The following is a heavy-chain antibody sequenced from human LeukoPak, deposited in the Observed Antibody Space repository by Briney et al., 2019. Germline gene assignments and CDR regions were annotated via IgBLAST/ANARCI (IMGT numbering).Heavy chain of an antibody. CDR1: GYTFSRYY. D-gene: IGHD6-19*01. CDR3: ATGRRLALDY. Sequence: ASVKVSFKASGYTFSRYYMYWVRQAPGQGLECMGIINPSDGSTSYAQKFQGRVTMTRDTSTNTVYMELSSLRSEDTAVYYCATGRRLALDYWGQGTLVTVSS. CDR2: INPSDGST. V-gene: IGHV1-46*01. J-gene: IGHJ4*02.